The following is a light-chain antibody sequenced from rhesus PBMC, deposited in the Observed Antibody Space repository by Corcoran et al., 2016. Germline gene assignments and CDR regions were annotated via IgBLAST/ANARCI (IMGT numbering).Light chain of an antibody. CDR1: ESVGSF. V-gene: IGKV3-40*03. CDR3: QQYNDLQLT. J-gene: IGKJ4*01. CDR2: RAY. Sequence: EIVMTQSPAILSLSPGETATLSCRASESVGSFLAWYQQKPGPAPKLLGPRAYFRATGIPDRFSGSGSRTEFTLTISSLEPEDVGVYHCQQYNDLQLTFGGGTKVELK.